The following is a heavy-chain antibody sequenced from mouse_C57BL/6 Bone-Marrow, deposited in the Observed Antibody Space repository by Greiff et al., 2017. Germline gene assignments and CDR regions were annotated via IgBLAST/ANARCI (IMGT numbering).Heavy chain of an antibody. V-gene: IGHV5-12*01. D-gene: IGHD1-1*01. CDR1: GFTFSDYY. Sequence: DVMLVESGGGLVQPGGSLKLSCAASGFTFSDYYMYWVRQTPEKRLEWVAYISNGGGSTYYPDTVKGRFTISRDNAKNTLYLQMSRLKSEDTAMYYCARDDYYGPYWYFDVWGTGTTVTVSS. J-gene: IGHJ1*03. CDR3: ARDDYYGPYWYFDV. CDR2: ISNGGGST.